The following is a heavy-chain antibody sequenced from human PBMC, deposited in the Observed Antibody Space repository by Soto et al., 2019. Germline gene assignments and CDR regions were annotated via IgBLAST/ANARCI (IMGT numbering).Heavy chain of an antibody. CDR3: TRIYDRADYYGMDV. J-gene: IGHJ6*02. V-gene: IGHV3-49*04. CDR2: IRSKAYGGTT. Sequence: GGSLRLSCTASGFTFGDYAMSWVRQAPGKGLEWVGFIRSKAYGGTTEYAASVKGRFTISRDDSKSIAYLQMNSLKTEDTAAYYCTRIYDRADYYGMDVWGQGTTVTVSS. CDR1: GFTFGDYA. D-gene: IGHD3-22*01.